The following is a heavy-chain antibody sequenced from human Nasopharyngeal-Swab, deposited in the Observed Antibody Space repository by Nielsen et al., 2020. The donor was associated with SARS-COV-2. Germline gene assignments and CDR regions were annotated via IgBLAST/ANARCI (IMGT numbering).Heavy chain of an antibody. CDR2: IKQDGSEK. J-gene: IGHJ3*02. V-gene: IGHV3-7*01. D-gene: IGHD3-22*01. CDR1: GFTFSSYW. CDR3: ARDGVTYYYYDSSGYRDDAFDI. Sequence: GGSLRLSCAASGFTFSSYWMSWVRQAPGKGLEWVANIKQDGSEKYYVDSVKGRFTISRDNAKNSLYLQMNSLRAEDTAVYYCARDGVTYYYYDSSGYRDDAFDIWGQGTMVTVSS.